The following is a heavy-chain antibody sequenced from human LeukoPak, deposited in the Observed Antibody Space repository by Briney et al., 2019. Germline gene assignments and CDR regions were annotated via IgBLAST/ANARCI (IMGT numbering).Heavy chain of an antibody. CDR3: ARQTGSGLFILP. CDR1: GGSISTTYY. CDR2: ISYSGNT. J-gene: IGHJ4*02. Sequence: PSETLSLTCSVSGGSISTTYYWTWIRQTPAKGLEWIGYISYSGNTHYNPSLKSRVTISVDTSKNQFSLRLTSVTAADTAVYFCARQTGSGLFILPGGQGTLVTVSS. V-gene: IGHV4-59*08. D-gene: IGHD3/OR15-3a*01.